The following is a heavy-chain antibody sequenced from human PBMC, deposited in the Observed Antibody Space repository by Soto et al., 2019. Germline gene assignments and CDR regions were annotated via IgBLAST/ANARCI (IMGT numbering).Heavy chain of an antibody. Sequence: QEQLVQSGPEVKKPGSSVTVSCKASAGTFNNYAICWVRQAPGQGLEWMGGTIPLFSTSSYAQKFQGRVTITANKSTSTVDMAIRNLKSEDSALCYCARSGCKPYYYYGMDVWGQWTTVTVS. CDR3: ARSGCKPYYYYGMDV. D-gene: IGHD2-8*01. J-gene: IGHJ6*02. CDR2: TIPLFSTS. V-gene: IGHV1-69*06. CDR1: AGTFNNYA.